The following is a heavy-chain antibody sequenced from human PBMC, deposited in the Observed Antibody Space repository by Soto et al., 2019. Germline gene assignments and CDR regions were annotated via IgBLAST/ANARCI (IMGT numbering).Heavy chain of an antibody. V-gene: IGHV3-30*18. Sequence: GGSLRLSCAASGFTFSSYGMHWVRQAPGKGLEWVAVISYDGSNKYYADSVKGRFTISRDNSKNMLYLQMNSLRAEDTAVYYCAKDVVVGATTGLGDYYYYYGMDVWGQGTTVTVSS. CDR3: AKDVVVGATTGLGDYYYYYGMDV. CDR1: GFTFSSYG. D-gene: IGHD1-26*01. J-gene: IGHJ6*02. CDR2: ISYDGSNK.